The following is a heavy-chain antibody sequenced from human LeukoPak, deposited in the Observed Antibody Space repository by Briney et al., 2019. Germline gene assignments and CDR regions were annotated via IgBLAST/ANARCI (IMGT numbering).Heavy chain of an antibody. CDR1: GGSISSYY. Sequence: SETLSLTCTVSGGSISSYYWSWIRQPAGKGLEWIGRIYTSGSTYYNPSLKSRLTISLDTSKNQFSLRLSSVTAADTAVYYCARPYDTSGYYPFDYWGQGTLVTVSS. V-gene: IGHV4-4*07. CDR2: IYTSGST. J-gene: IGHJ4*02. D-gene: IGHD3-22*01. CDR3: ARPYDTSGYYPFDY.